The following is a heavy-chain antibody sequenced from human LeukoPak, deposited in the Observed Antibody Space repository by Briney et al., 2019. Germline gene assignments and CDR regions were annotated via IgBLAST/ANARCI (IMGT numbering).Heavy chain of an antibody. Sequence: PGRSLRLSCAASGFTFSSYGMHWVRQAPGKGLEWVAVIWYDGSNKYYADSVKGRFTISRDNSKNTLYLQMNSLGAEDTAVYYCARDLRSIAAATILRYYYYYGMDVWGQGTTVTVSS. V-gene: IGHV3-33*01. D-gene: IGHD6-13*01. CDR2: IWYDGSNK. CDR1: GFTFSSYG. J-gene: IGHJ6*02. CDR3: ARDLRSIAAATILRYYYYYGMDV.